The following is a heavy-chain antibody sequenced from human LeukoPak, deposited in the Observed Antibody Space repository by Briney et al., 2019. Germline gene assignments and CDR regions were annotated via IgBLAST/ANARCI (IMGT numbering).Heavy chain of an antibody. CDR3: AKDPSAAGRKGAFDI. J-gene: IGHJ3*02. D-gene: IGHD6-13*01. V-gene: IGHV3-23*01. CDR2: ISGSGGST. CDR1: GFTFSSYA. Sequence: PGGSLRLSCAASGFTFSSYAMSWVRQAPGKGLEWVSAISGSGGSTYYADSVKGRFTISRDNSKNTLYLQMNRLRAEDTAVYYCAKDPSAAGRKGAFDIWGQGTMVTVSS.